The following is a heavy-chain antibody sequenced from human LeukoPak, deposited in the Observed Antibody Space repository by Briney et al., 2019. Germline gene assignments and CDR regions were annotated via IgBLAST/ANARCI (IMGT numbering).Heavy chain of an antibody. CDR1: GDSISSYY. J-gene: IGHJ3*02. Sequence: SETLSLTCTVSGDSISSYYWSWIRQPPGKGLEWIGYIYYSGTTNYNPSLKSRVTLSVDTSKNQFSLKLSSVTAADTAVYYCAREGTMTSDAFDIWGQGTMITVSS. CDR3: AREGTMTSDAFDI. V-gene: IGHV4-59*01. D-gene: IGHD3-22*01. CDR2: IYYSGTT.